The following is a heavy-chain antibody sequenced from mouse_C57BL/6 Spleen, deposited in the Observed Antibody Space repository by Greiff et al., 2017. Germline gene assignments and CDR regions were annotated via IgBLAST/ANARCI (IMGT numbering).Heavy chain of an antibody. CDR1: GYTFTDYE. V-gene: IGHV1-15*01. D-gene: IGHD2-5*01. J-gene: IGHJ3*01. Sequence: QVQLQQSGAELVRPGASVTLSCKASGYTFTDYEMHWVKQTPVHGLEWIGAIDPETGGTAYNQKFKGKAILTADKSSSTAYMELRSLTSEDSAVYYCTSVGYSNPFAYWGQGTLVTVSA. CDR2: IDPETGGT. CDR3: TSVGYSNPFAY.